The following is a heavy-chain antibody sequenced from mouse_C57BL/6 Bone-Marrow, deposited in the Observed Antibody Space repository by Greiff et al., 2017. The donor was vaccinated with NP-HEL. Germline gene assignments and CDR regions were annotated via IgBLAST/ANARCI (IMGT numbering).Heavy chain of an antibody. V-gene: IGHV1-81*01. CDR2: IYPRSGNT. Sequence: QVQLQQSGAELARPGASVKLSCKASGYTFTSYGISWVKQRTGQGLEWIGEIYPRSGNTYYNEKFKGKATITADTSSNTAYLQLSSLTSEDTAVYYCTTAYYGSSSWFAYWGQGTLVTVSA. CDR1: GYTFTSYG. D-gene: IGHD1-1*01. CDR3: TTAYYGSSSWFAY. J-gene: IGHJ3*01.